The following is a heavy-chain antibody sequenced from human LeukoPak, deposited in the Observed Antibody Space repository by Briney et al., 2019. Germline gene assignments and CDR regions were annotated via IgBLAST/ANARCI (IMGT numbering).Heavy chain of an antibody. CDR2: ISSSSSYI. Sequence: GGSLRLSCAASGFTFSSYSMNWVRQAPGKGLEWVSSISSSSSYIYYADSVKGRFTISRDNAKNSLYLQMNSLRAEDTAVYYCAKLLRVYCSGGSCYLFDYWGQGTLVTVSS. V-gene: IGHV3-21*01. J-gene: IGHJ4*02. CDR1: GFTFSSYS. D-gene: IGHD2-15*01. CDR3: AKLLRVYCSGGSCYLFDY.